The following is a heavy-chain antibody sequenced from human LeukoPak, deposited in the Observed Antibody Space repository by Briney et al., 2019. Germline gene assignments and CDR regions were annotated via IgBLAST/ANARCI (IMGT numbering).Heavy chain of an antibody. CDR1: GYTFNSYA. CDR3: ARVSGPTDDAFDI. D-gene: IGHD2-8*02. V-gene: IGHV7-4-1*02. CDR2: INTKTGNP. Sequence: ASVKVSCKASGYTFNSYAMNWVRQAPGQGLEWVGWINTKTGNPTYAQGFTGRFVFSLDTSVSTAYLQISSLQAEDTAVYYCARVSGPTDDAFDIWGQGTMVTVSS. J-gene: IGHJ3*02.